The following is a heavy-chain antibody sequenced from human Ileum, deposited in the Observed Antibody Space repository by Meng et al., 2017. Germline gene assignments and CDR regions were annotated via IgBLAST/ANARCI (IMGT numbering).Heavy chain of an antibody. CDR2: TNLGGSP. J-gene: IGHJ4*02. V-gene: IGHV4-4*02. CDR1: GLSIGSSDR. Sequence: VKLQKPVPGLVEPSEPVSLTCAVSGLSIGSSDRCSWVRQPPGKGLECSAETNLGGSPNYNPSLKSRVTMSVDKSNDHLSLQLTSVTAADTAVYYCAHIFDSWGQGTLVTVSS. CDR3: AHIFDS.